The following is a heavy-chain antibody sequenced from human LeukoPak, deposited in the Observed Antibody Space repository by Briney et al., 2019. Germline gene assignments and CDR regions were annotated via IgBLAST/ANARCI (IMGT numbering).Heavy chain of an antibody. CDR3: ANYVLHDSSGYYLPSDYFDY. CDR1: GFTFSSYA. CDR2: ISGSGGST. J-gene: IGHJ4*02. D-gene: IGHD3-22*01. Sequence: GGSLRLSCAASGFTFSSYAMSWVRQAPGKGLEWVSAISGSGGSTYYADSVKGRFTISRDNSKNTLYLQMNSLRAEDTAVYYCANYVLHDSSGYYLPSDYFDYWGQGTLVTVSS. V-gene: IGHV3-23*01.